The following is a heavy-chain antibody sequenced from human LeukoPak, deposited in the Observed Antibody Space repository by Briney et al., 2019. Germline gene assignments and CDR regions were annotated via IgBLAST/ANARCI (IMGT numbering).Heavy chain of an antibody. J-gene: IGHJ6*02. CDR1: GYTFTSYG. D-gene: IGHD6-13*01. CDR2: ISAYNGNT. V-gene: IGHV1-18*01. Sequence: ASVKVSCKASGYTFTSYGISWVRQAPGQGLEWMGWISAYNGNTNYAQKLQGRVTMTTDTSTSTAYMELRSLRSDDTAVYYCARGSGQQLDYYYYGMDVWGQGTTVTVSS. CDR3: ARGSGQQLDYYYYGMDV.